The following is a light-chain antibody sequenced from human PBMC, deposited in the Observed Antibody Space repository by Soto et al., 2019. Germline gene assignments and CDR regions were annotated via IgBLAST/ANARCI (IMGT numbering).Light chain of an antibody. J-gene: IGLJ1*01. CDR3: QSYDSSLSVHYV. CDR2: GNS. V-gene: IGLV1-40*01. Sequence: QSVLTQPPSVSGAPGQRVTISCTGSSSNSGAGYDVHWYQQLPGTAPKLLIYGNSNRPSGVPDRFSGSKSGTSASLAITGLQAEDEADYYCQSYDSSLSVHYVFGTGTKVTVL. CDR1: SSNSGAGYD.